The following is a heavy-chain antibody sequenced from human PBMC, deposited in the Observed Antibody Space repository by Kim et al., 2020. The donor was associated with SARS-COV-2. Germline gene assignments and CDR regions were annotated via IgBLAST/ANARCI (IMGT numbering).Heavy chain of an antibody. D-gene: IGHD5-12*01. CDR3: ARDPWSGYADY. Sequence: NYAQKLQGRVTMTTDTSTSTAYMELRSLRSDDTAVYYCARDPWSGYADYWGQGTLVTVSS. J-gene: IGHJ4*02. V-gene: IGHV1-18*01.